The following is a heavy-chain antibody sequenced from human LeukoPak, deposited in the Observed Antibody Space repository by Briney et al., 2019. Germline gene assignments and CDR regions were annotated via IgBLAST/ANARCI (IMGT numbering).Heavy chain of an antibody. CDR2: INHSGST. D-gene: IGHD3-10*01. V-gene: IGHV4-34*01. Sequence: SETLSLTCAVYGGSFSGYYWSWIRQPPGKGLEWIGEINHSGSTNYNPSLKSRVTISVDTSKNQFSLKLSSVTAADTAVYYCARRQDSYYYGSGSYGYWGQGTLVTVSS. J-gene: IGHJ4*02. CDR1: GGSFSGYY. CDR3: ARRQDSYYYGSGSYGY.